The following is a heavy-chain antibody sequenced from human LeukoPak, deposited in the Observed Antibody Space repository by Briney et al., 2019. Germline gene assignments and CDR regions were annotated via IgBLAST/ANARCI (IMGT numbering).Heavy chain of an antibody. Sequence: SETLSLTCTVSGGSMTNYYGSWIRQPPGKGLEWIAYIYYTGSTYYNPSLKSRVTMSVDTSKNQFSLRLSSVTAADTAVYYCSRENGAFSPFGYWGQGILVTV. J-gene: IGHJ4*02. V-gene: IGHV4-59*12. D-gene: IGHD2-8*01. CDR2: IYYTGST. CDR1: GGSMTNYY. CDR3: SRENGAFSPFGY.